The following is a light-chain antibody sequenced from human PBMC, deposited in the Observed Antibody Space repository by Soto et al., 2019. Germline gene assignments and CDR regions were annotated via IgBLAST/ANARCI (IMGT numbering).Light chain of an antibody. Sequence: IVLTQSPATLSVSPGERVTLSCRASANVGTNLAWYQQRTGQPPRLLIYGSSTRATGISATFSGSGSRTDFTLTISSLQSEDSAVYYCQQYNNWGLSFGGGTRVEIK. CDR3: QQYNNWGLS. J-gene: IGKJ4*01. V-gene: IGKV3D-15*01. CDR1: ANVGTN. CDR2: GSS.